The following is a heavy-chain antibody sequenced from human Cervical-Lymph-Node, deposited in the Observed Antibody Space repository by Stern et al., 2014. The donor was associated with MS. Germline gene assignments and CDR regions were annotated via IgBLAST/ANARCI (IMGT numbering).Heavy chain of an antibody. CDR1: GFSLTTTGVG. D-gene: IGHD1-14*01. V-gene: IGHV2-5*01. CDR3: ARARSISPYYFDS. CDR2: IYWNDER. Sequence: QVTLKESGPTLVKPTQTLTLTCTFSGFSLTTTGVGVGWIRQPPGKALEWITLIYWNDERRFSPSLRSRVTITKDTSKKEVVLQMTTVDPLDTATYYCARARSISPYYFDSWGQGALVTVSS. J-gene: IGHJ4*02.